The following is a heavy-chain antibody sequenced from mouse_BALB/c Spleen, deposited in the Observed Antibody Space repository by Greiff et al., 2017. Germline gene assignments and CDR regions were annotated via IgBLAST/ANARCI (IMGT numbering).Heavy chain of an antibody. CDR2: ISTYYGDA. V-gene: IGHV1S137*01. CDR3: ARRGITGGSLAY. J-gene: IGHJ3*01. Sequence: QVQLKQSGAELVRPGVSVKISCKGSGYTFTDYAMHWVKQSHAKSLEWIGVISTYYGDASYNQKFKGKATMTVDKSSSTAYMELARLTSEDSAIYYCARRGITGGSLAYWGQGTLVTVSA. D-gene: IGHD2-4*01. CDR1: GYTFTDYA.